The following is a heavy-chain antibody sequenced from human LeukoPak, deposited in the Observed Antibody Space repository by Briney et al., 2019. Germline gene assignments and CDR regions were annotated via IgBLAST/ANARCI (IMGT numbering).Heavy chain of an antibody. J-gene: IGHJ4*02. Sequence: SETLSLTCTVSGGSISSSSYYWGWIRQPPGKGLEWIGSIYYSGSTYYNPSLKSRVTISVDTSKNQFSLNLSSVTAADTAVYYCARARVPAAFHNPKYYFDYWDQGTLVTVSS. CDR1: GGSISSSSYY. CDR3: ARARVPAAFHNPKYYFDY. CDR2: IYYSGST. V-gene: IGHV4-39*07. D-gene: IGHD2-2*01.